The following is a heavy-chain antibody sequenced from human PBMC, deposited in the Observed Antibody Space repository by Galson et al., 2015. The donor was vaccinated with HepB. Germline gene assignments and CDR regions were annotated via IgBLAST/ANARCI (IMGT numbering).Heavy chain of an antibody. J-gene: IGHJ4*02. CDR2: LSYHGLNT. D-gene: IGHD3-22*01. V-gene: IGHV3-30*18. CDR1: GFPFGSHA. CDR3: AKDSYYFGSSGYYPDH. Sequence: SLRLSCAASGFPFGSHAMHWVRQAPGKGLEWVALLSYHGLNTYYADSVKGRFTISRDNSKNTVYLQMNSLSAEDSGIYYCAKDSYYFGSSGYYPDHWGQGTLVTVSS.